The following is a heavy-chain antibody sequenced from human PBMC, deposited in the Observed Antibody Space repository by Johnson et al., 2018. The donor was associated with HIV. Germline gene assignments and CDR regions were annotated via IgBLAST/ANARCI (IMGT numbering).Heavy chain of an antibody. CDR1: GFTFSNAW. Sequence: VQLVESGGGLVKPGGSLRLSCAASGFTFSNAWMSWVRQAPGKGLEWVGRIKSKTDGGTTDYAAPVKGRFTISRDDSKNTLYLQMNSQKTEDTAVYYCTTDRASCGGDCYSSDAFDIWGQGTMVTVSS. J-gene: IGHJ3*02. CDR2: IKSKTDGGTT. V-gene: IGHV3-15*01. D-gene: IGHD2-21*01. CDR3: TTDRASCGGDCYSSDAFDI.